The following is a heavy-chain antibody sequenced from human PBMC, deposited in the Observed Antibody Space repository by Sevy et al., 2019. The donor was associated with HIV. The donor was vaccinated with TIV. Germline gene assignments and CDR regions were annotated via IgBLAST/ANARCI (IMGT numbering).Heavy chain of an antibody. CDR2: TYYRSKWYN. D-gene: IGHD2-2*01. CDR3: ARNPPYCSSTSCHFDY. J-gene: IGHJ4*02. V-gene: IGHV6-1*01. Sequence: KQSQTLSLTCAISGDSVSSNSAAWNWIRQSPSRGLEWLGRTYYRSKWYNDYAVSVKSRITINPDTSKNQFSLQLNSVTPEDTAVYNCARNPPYCSSTSCHFDYWGQGTLVTVSS. CDR1: GDSVSSNSAA.